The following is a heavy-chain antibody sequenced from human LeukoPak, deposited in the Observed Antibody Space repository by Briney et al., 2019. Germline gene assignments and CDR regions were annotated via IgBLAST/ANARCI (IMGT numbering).Heavy chain of an antibody. V-gene: IGHV4-30-4*01. CDR1: GGSINSGDYY. D-gene: IGHD2-21*02. CDR3: ARVKRGLLGDYFDY. Sequence: SQTLSLTCTVSGGSINSGDYYWSWIRQPPGKGLEWIGYIYYVVSTYYNPSLKSRVTISVDTSKNQFSLKLSSVTAADTAVYYCARVKRGLLGDYFDYWGQGTLVTVSS. J-gene: IGHJ4*02. CDR2: IYYVVST.